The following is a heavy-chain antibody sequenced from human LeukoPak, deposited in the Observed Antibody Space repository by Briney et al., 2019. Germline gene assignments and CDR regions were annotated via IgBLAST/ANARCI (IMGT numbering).Heavy chain of an antibody. Sequence: SVKVSCKASGGTFSSYAISWVRQAPGQGLEWMGGIIPIFGTANYAQKFQGRVTIATDESTSTAYMELSSLRSEDTAVYYCAISTDPYPPLFDYWGQGTLVTVSS. CDR2: IIPIFGTA. CDR3: AISTDPYPPLFDY. CDR1: GGTFSSYA. D-gene: IGHD6-13*01. J-gene: IGHJ4*02. V-gene: IGHV1-69*05.